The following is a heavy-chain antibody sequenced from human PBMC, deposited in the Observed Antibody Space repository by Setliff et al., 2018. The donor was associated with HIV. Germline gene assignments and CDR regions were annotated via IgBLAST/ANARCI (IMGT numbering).Heavy chain of an antibody. CDR3: ARTKGGSKHGSFWDS. Sequence: TLSLTCTVSGDSINTDGLYWTLIRQHTATGLEWIGYIHYNGITYYNPSLESRVSISVDLSKNQFSLKLNSVTVADAAVYYCARTKGGSKHGSFWDSWGQGILVTVSS. D-gene: IGHD3-10*01. J-gene: IGHJ5*02. V-gene: IGHV4-31*03. CDR1: GDSINTDGLY. CDR2: IHYNGIT.